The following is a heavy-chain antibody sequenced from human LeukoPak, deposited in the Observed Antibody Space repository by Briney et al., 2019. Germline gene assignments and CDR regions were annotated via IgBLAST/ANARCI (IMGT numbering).Heavy chain of an antibody. J-gene: IGHJ4*02. Sequence: ASVKVSFKTSGYNFFIYGISWVRQAPGQGLEWMGRIGANNGNTNYAQKYQGRVTVTADTSTSTAYMELRSLRSDDTAVYYCARDLDNRNDMYYLDWWGQGTLVTVSS. CDR1: GYNFFIYG. V-gene: IGHV1-18*01. CDR2: IGANNGNT. CDR3: ARDLDNRNDMYYLDW. D-gene: IGHD1-14*01.